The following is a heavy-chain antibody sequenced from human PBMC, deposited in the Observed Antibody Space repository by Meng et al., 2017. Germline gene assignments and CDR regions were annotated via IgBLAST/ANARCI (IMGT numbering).Heavy chain of an antibody. CDR2: IWDDGSNK. D-gene: IGHD5-12*01. J-gene: IGHJ6*02. Sequence: GESLKISCAASGFTFSSYGMHWVRQAPGKGLEWVAVIWDDGSNKYYADSVKGRFTISRDNSKNTLYLQMNSLRAEDTAVYYCAREVGYSGYDFLFVSPDYGMDVWGQGTTVTVSS. V-gene: IGHV3-33*01. CDR1: GFTFSSYG. CDR3: AREVGYSGYDFLFVSPDYGMDV.